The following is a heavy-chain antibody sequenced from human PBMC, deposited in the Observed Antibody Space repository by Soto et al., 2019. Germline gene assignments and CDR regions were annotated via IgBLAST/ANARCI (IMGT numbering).Heavy chain of an antibody. CDR3: ARDPMVRGVVGWYFDL. CDR2: IHNSGTT. V-gene: IGHV4-31*01. J-gene: IGHJ2*01. D-gene: IGHD3-10*01. CDR1: GGSISRSVYY. Sequence: QVQLQESGPGLVKPSQTLSLTCAVSGGSISRSVYYCNWIRQHPGKGLEWIGYIHNSGTTYYNPSLKSLLTFSVDTSKNQFSLKLSSVTTADTAVYYCARDPMVRGVVGWYFDLWGRGTLVTVSS.